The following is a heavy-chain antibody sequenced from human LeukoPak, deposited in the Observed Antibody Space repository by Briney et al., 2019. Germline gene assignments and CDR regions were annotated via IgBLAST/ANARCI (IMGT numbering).Heavy chain of an antibody. Sequence: PGGSLRLSCAASGFTLSSYAMSWVRQAPGKGLEGVSATSGSGGSTYYADSVKGRFTISRDNSKNTLYLQTNSLRAEDTAVYYCAKGRLSGVVVAGYGMDVWGQGTTITVSS. CDR3: AKGRLSGVVVAGYGMDV. CDR2: TSGSGGST. CDR1: GFTLSSYA. V-gene: IGHV3-23*01. D-gene: IGHD6-19*01. J-gene: IGHJ6*02.